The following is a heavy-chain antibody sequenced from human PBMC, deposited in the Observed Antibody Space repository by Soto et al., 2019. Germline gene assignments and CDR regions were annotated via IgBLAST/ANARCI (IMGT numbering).Heavy chain of an antibody. CDR1: GFTFSNYW. V-gene: IGHV3-7*03. Sequence: GSLRLSCAAPGFTFSNYWMTWVRQAPGKGLEWVANIRQDGSEGSYVDSVKGRFTISRDNAKVSLFLQMNSLRAEDTAVYYCARERGSKSMDVWGQGTTVTVSS. CDR3: ARERGSKSMDV. D-gene: IGHD2-15*01. J-gene: IGHJ6*02. CDR2: IRQDGSEG.